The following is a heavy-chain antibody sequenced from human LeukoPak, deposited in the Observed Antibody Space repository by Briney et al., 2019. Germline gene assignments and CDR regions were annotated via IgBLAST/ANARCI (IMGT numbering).Heavy chain of an antibody. J-gene: IGHJ5*01. CDR3: SKFSPSRRKVGFDP. CDR2: IYYSGST. V-gene: IGHV4-30-4*08. D-gene: IGHD1-14*01. Sequence: SQTLSLTCTVSGGSISSGDYYWSWIRQLPGKGLEWIGYIYYSGSTYYNPSLKSRLTMSVDTAKNQFSLRLRSVTAADTAVYFRSKFSPSRRKVGFDPWGQGTLITVSS. CDR1: GGSISSGDYY.